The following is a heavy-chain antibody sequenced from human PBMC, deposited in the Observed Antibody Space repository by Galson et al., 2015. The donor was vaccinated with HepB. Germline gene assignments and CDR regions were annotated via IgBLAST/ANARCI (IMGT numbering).Heavy chain of an antibody. CDR3: AKGTYYDFWSGSYRY. D-gene: IGHD3-3*01. CDR2: ISSSSSTI. V-gene: IGHV3-48*01. J-gene: IGHJ4*02. Sequence: SLRLSCAASGFTFSSYSMNWVRQAPGKGLEWVSYISSSSSTIYYADSVKGRFTIPRDNSKNTLYLQMNSLRAEDTAVYYCAKGTYYDFWSGSYRYWGQGTLVTVSS. CDR1: GFTFSSYS.